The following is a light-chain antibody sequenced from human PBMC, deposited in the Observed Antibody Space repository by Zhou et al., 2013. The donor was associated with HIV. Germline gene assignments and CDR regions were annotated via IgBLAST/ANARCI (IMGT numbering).Light chain of an antibody. CDR3: QQSYSGGT. Sequence: DIEMTQSPSSLSASVGDTVTITCRANETINVYLSWYQQKPGKAPQLLVDLTYNLRSGVPSRFSGSRSGTDFIFTISSLQPEDVAIYFCQQSYSGGTFGQGTKVQI. CDR1: ETINVY. CDR2: LTY. V-gene: IGKV1-39*01. J-gene: IGKJ1*01.